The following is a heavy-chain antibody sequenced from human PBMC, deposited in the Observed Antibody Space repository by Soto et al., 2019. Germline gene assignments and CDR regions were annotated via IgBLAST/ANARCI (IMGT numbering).Heavy chain of an antibody. V-gene: IGHV4-34*01. D-gene: IGHD6-19*01. Sequence: SETLSLTCAVYGGSFSGYYWSWIRQPPGKGLEWIGEINHSGSTNYNPSLKSRVTISVDTSKNQFSLKLSSVTAAYTAVYYCARGLGIAVAGHYFDYWGQGTLVTVSS. CDR2: INHSGST. CDR3: ARGLGIAVAGHYFDY. J-gene: IGHJ4*02. CDR1: GGSFSGYY.